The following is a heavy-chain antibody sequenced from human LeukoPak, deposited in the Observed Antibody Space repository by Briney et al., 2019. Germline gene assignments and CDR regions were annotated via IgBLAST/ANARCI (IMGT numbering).Heavy chain of an antibody. V-gene: IGHV3-21*01. CDR2: ISSSSSYI. CDR1: GFTFSSYS. J-gene: IGHJ4*02. Sequence: PGGSLRLSCAASGFTFSSYSMNWVRQAPGKGLEWVSSISSSSSYIYYADSVKGRFTISRDNAKNTLYLQMNSLRAEDAALYYCAKDQPEAYFDYWGQGTLVTVSS. CDR3: AKDQPEAYFDY. D-gene: IGHD1-14*01.